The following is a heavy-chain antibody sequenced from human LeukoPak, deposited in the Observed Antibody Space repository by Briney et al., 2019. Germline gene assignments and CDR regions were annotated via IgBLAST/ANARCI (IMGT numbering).Heavy chain of an antibody. CDR3: ARDRDYYDSSGYRYYYYGMDV. CDR1: GFTFSSYG. V-gene: IGHV3-30*19. CDR2: ISYDGSNK. D-gene: IGHD3-22*01. Sequence: HPGGSLRLSCAASGFTFSSYGMHWVRQAPGKGLEWVAVISYDGSNKYYADSVKGRFTISRDNSKNTLYLQMNSLRAEDTAVYYCARDRDYYDSSGYRYYYYGMDVWGQGTTVTVSS. J-gene: IGHJ6*02.